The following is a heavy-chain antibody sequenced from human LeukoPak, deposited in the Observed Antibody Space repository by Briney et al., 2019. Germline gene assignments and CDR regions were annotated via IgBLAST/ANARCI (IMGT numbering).Heavy chain of an antibody. V-gene: IGHV4-61*02. CDR2: IYTSGST. D-gene: IGHD1-7*01. CDR1: GYSISSSYY. CDR3: ASGYNWNYILGH. Sequence: SETLSLTCAVSGYSISSSYYWSWIRQPAGKGLEWIGRIYTSGSTDYNPSLKSRVTISVDTSKNQFSLKLTSVTAADTAVYYCASGYNWNYILGHWGQGTLVTVSS. J-gene: IGHJ4*02.